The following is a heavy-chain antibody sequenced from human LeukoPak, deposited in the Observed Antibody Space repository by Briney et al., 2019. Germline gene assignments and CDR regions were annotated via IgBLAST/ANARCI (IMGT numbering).Heavy chain of an antibody. CDR1: GFSFSSYE. D-gene: IGHD5-18*01. J-gene: IGHJ4*02. V-gene: IGHV3-48*03. CDR3: ARTANSPSYYFDY. CDR2: ITSGGSTGSKI. Sequence: GGSLRLSCAASGFSFSSYEMGWVRQAPGKGLEWVSDITSGGSTGSKIDYAESVKGRFTISGDNAKNSLHLQMNTLRAKDTGVYYCARTANSPSYYFDYWGQGTLVTVSS.